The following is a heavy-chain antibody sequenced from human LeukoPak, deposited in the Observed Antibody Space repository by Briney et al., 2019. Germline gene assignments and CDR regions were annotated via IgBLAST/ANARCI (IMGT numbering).Heavy chain of an antibody. V-gene: IGHV3-23*01. CDR1: GGSISSSSYY. Sequence: ETLSLTCTVSGGSISSSSYYWGWIRQPPGKGLEWVSAISGSGGSTYYADSVKGRFTISRDNSKNTLYLQMNSLRVEDTAVYYCARDGDGDYVFSYYFDYWGQGTLVTVSS. CDR3: ARDGDGDYVFSYYFDY. D-gene: IGHD4-17*01. J-gene: IGHJ4*02. CDR2: ISGSGGST.